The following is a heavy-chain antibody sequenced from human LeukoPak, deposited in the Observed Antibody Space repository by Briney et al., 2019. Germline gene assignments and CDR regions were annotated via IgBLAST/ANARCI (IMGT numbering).Heavy chain of an antibody. Sequence: ASVKVSCKASGFTFTSYYIRWVRQAPGQGLEWMGWISGYSSNTNYAHKLQGRVTVTTDTSTSTVYMELRSLRSDDTAVYYCARGGYRYGYDYWGQGTLVTVTS. CDR3: ARGGYRYGYDY. D-gene: IGHD5-18*01. V-gene: IGHV1-18*04. CDR1: GFTFTSYY. CDR2: ISGYSSNT. J-gene: IGHJ4*02.